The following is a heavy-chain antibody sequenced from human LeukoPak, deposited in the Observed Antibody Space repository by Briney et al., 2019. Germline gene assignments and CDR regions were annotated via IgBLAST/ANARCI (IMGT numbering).Heavy chain of an antibody. CDR1: GGSISSGGYY. D-gene: IGHD6-6*01. CDR3: ARTISSSSVLVY. V-gene: IGHV4-61*02. J-gene: IGHJ4*02. Sequence: TSETLSLTCTVSGGSISSGGYYWSRIRQPAGKGLEWIGRIYTSGSTNYNPSLKSRVTISIDTSKNQFSLKLSSVTAADTAVYYYARTISSSSVLVYWGQGTLVTVSS. CDR2: IYTSGST.